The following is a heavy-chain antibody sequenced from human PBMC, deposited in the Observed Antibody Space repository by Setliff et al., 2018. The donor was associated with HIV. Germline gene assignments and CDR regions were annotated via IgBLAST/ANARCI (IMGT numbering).Heavy chain of an antibody. J-gene: IGHJ4*02. Sequence: SETLSLTCTVSRGSITSGGYYWSWLRQPAGKRLEWIGRIYSSGSTKYNPSLKSRVTISVDTSKNQFSLKLSSVTAADTAVYYCARLGTGNADHYWGQGTRVTVSS. CDR2: IYSSGST. CDR1: RGSITSGGYY. V-gene: IGHV4-61*02. D-gene: IGHD1-1*01. CDR3: ARLGTGNADHY.